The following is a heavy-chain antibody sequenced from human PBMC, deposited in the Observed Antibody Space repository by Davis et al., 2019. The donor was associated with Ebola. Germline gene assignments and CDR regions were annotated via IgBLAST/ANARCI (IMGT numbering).Heavy chain of an antibody. J-gene: IGHJ5*02. CDR3: ARRSGKFDP. CDR1: GGSFSGYY. CDR2: INHSGST. D-gene: IGHD3-10*01. Sequence: MPSETLSLTCAVYGGSFSGYYWSWIRQPPGKGLEWIGEINHSGSTNYNPSLTSRVTISVDTSKNQFSLKVNSVTAADTAVYYCARRSGKFDPWGQGTLVTVSS. V-gene: IGHV4-34*01.